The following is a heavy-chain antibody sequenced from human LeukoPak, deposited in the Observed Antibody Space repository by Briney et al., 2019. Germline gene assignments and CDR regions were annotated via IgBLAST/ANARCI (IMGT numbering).Heavy chain of an antibody. J-gene: IGHJ6*02. D-gene: IGHD3-3*02. CDR3: AGDLAELPADVYYYYGMDV. Sequence: PGGSLRLSCAASGFTFNSYEMNWVRQAPGKGLEWVSYISSSGSTIYYADSVKGRFTISRDNAKNSLYLQMNSLRAEDTAVYYCAGDLAELPADVYYYYGMDVWGQGTTVTVSS. V-gene: IGHV3-48*03. CDR2: ISSSGSTI. CDR1: GFTFNSYE.